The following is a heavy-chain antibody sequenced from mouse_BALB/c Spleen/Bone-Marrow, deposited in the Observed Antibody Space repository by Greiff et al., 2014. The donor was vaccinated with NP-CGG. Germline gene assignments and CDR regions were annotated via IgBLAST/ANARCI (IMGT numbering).Heavy chain of an antibody. V-gene: IGHV1-9*01. D-gene: IGHD2-3*01. J-gene: IGHJ2*01. Sequence: QVQLQQSGAELMKPGASVKISCKAPGYTFSSYWIEWVKQRPGHGLEWIGEILPGSGSSNYNEKFKGKATITADTSSNTAYMQLSSLTSEDSAVYYCTRWGWSFDYWGQGTTLTVSS. CDR2: ILPGSGSS. CDR3: TRWGWSFDY. CDR1: GYTFSSYW.